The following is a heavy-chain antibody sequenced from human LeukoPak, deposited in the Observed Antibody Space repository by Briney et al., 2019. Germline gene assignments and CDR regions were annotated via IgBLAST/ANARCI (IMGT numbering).Heavy chain of an antibody. D-gene: IGHD5-24*01. CDR1: GFTFSSYG. J-gene: IGHJ4*02. V-gene: IGHV3-23*01. Sequence: PGGSLRLSCAASGFTFSSYGMSWVRQAPGKGLEWVSAISTGGGSTYYADSVKGRFTISRDNSKNTLYLQMNSLRVEDTAVYYCAKDWSVGTAEMATILYYWGQGTLVTVSS. CDR2: ISTGGGST. CDR3: AKDWSVGTAEMATILYY.